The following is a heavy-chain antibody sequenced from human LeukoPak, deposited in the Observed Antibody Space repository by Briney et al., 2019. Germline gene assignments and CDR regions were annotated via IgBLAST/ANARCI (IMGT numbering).Heavy chain of an antibody. CDR3: ARGRGFFVVVVAATYGWFDP. V-gene: IGHV4-34*01. Sequence: LRLSCAASGFTFSGYYWSWIRQPPGKGLEWIGEINHSGSTNYNPSLKSRVTISVDTSKNQFSLKLSSVTAADTAVYYCARGRGFFVVVVAATYGWFDPWGQGTLVTVSS. CDR1: GFTFSGYY. D-gene: IGHD2-15*01. CDR2: INHSGST. J-gene: IGHJ5*02.